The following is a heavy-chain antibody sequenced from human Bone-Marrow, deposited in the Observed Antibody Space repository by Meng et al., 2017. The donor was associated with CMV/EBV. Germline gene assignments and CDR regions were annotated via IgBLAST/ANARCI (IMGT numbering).Heavy chain of an antibody. CDR2: ISSSSSYI. CDR1: GFTFNSYS. D-gene: IGHD2-2*01. Sequence: GESLKISCAASGFTFNSYSMNWVRQAPGKGLEWVSSISSSSSYIYYADSVKGRFTISRDNAKNSLYLQMNSLRAEDTAVYYCARGLTPSWGYYYGMDVWGQGTTVTVSS. CDR3: ARGLTPSWGYYYGMDV. V-gene: IGHV3-21*01. J-gene: IGHJ6*02.